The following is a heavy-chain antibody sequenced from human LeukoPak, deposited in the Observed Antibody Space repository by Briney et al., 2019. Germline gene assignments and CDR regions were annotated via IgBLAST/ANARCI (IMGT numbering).Heavy chain of an antibody. V-gene: IGHV3-9*01. Sequence: PGRSLRLSCAASGFTFDDYAIHWVRQAPGKGLEWVSGISWDSSSMGYADSVNGRFTISRDNAKNSLYLQMNSLRAEDTAVYYCARDRVAVAGTWYYYYGMDVWGQGTTVTVSS. CDR2: ISWDSSSM. J-gene: IGHJ6*02. CDR3: ARDRVAVAGTWYYYYGMDV. CDR1: GFTFDDYA. D-gene: IGHD6-19*01.